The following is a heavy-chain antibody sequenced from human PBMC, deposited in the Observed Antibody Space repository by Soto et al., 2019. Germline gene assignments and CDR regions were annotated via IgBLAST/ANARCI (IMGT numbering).Heavy chain of an antibody. CDR2: ISSSSSYI. Sequence: SLRLSCAASGFTFSSYSMNWVRQAPGKGLEWVSSISSSSSYIYYADSVKGRFTISRDNAKNSLYLQMNSLRAEDTAVYYCARAGYDFWSGYVGGYWGQGTLVTVSS. D-gene: IGHD3-3*01. J-gene: IGHJ4*02. CDR3: ARAGYDFWSGYVGGY. V-gene: IGHV3-21*01. CDR1: GFTFSSYS.